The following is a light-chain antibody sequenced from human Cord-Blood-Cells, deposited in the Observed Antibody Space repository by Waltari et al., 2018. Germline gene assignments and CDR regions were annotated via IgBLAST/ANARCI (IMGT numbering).Light chain of an antibody. J-gene: IGKJ2*01. CDR1: QSVLYSSNNKNY. CDR3: QQYYSTPYT. CDR2: WAS. Sequence: DIVITQSPDPLAVSLGVWATITCKSSQSVLYSSNNKNYLAWYQQRPGQPPKLLIYWASTRESGVPDRFSGSGSGTDFTLTISSLQAEDVAVYYCQQYYSTPYTFGQGTKLEIK. V-gene: IGKV4-1*01.